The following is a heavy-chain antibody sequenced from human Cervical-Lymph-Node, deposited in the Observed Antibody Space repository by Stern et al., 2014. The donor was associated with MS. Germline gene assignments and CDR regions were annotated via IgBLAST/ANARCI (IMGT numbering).Heavy chain of an antibody. V-gene: IGHV4-61*02. CDR3: ARGAVAGNFDY. CDR1: GGSISSGSYY. Sequence: QVQLQESGPGLVKPSQTLSLTCTVSGGSISSGSYYWSWIRQPAGKGLEWIGRIYTSGSTNYNPSLKSRVTISVDTSNNQFSLKLSSVAAADTAVYYCARGAVAGNFDYWGQGTLVTVSS. CDR2: IYTSGST. D-gene: IGHD6-19*01. J-gene: IGHJ4*02.